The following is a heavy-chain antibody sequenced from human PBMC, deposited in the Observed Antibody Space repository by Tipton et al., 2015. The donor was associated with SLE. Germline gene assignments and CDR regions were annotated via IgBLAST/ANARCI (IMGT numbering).Heavy chain of an antibody. J-gene: IGHJ3*02. CDR3: ARDQYTWNFGPFDI. CDR2: ISYDGTNK. CDR1: GFTFSSYA. V-gene: IGHV3-30-3*01. Sequence: RSLRLSCAASGFTFSSYAMHWVRQAPGKGLEWVAVISYDGTNKYYADSVKGRFTISRDNSKNTLYLQMNSLRAEDTAVYYCARDQYTWNFGPFDIWGQGTVVTVSS. D-gene: IGHD1-7*01.